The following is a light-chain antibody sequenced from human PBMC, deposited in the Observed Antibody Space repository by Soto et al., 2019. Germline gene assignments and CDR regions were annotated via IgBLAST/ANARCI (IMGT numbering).Light chain of an antibody. CDR3: QQYNDWPRT. CDR1: QSVSSR. Sequence: DTVMTHSPVTLSVSPCERATLSFSASQSVSSRLAWYQQKPGQAPRLLIYGASNRATGIPARFTGSGSGTEFTLTISSLQSEDFAFYYCQQYNDWPRTFGLGTKVDIK. CDR2: GAS. J-gene: IGKJ1*01. V-gene: IGKV3-15*01.